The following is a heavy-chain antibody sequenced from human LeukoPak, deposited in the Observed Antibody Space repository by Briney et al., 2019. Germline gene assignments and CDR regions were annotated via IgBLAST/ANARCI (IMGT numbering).Heavy chain of an antibody. CDR2: ISGSGGSR. CDR3: AKERDSRGYFDY. Sequence: PGASLRLSCAASGFTFSNYAMSWVRQAPGKGLEWVSAISGSGGSRYSPPSVRGRFTISRDNSKNTPYLQMNSLRAEDTAVYYCAKERDSRGYFDYWGQGTLVTVSS. V-gene: IGHV3-23*01. CDR1: GFTFSNYA. J-gene: IGHJ4*02. D-gene: IGHD3-22*01.